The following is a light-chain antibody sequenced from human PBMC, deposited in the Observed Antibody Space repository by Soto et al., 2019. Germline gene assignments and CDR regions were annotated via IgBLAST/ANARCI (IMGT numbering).Light chain of an antibody. Sequence: DIQMTQSPSSVSASVGDRVTITCRASQGINNWLAWYQQKPGKAPELLIYAVSYLQSGVPSRFSGSGSGTEFTLTINSLQPEDFATYYCLQHNSYPLTFGQGTRLEI. CDR3: LQHNSYPLT. CDR1: QGINNW. J-gene: IGKJ5*01. V-gene: IGKV1-17*03. CDR2: AVS.